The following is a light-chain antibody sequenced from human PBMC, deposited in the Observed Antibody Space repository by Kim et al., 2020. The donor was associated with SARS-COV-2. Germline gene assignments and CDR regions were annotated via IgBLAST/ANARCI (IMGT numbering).Light chain of an antibody. Sequence: GQKVTLACSGGTSNIGKTFVSWYQQLPGAAPKLLIYDTDKRPSGSPGRFSGSKSGTSATLAITGLQTGDAADYYCATWDTGLNVLLFGGGTQLTVL. CDR2: DTD. CDR1: TSNIGKTF. CDR3: ATWDTGLNVLL. V-gene: IGLV1-51*01. J-gene: IGLJ2*01.